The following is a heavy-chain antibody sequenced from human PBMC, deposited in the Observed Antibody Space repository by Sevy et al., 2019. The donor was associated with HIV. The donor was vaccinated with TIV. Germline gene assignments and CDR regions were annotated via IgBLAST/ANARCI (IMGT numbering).Heavy chain of an antibody. V-gene: IGHV6-1*01. CDR3: ARAGGGGYCSGGSCYSSYYYFYGMDV. Sequence: SQTLSLTCAISGDSVSSNSAAWNCIRRSPSRGLQWLGRTYYRSKWYNDYAVSVKSRITINPDTSNNQFSLQLNSVTPEDTAVYYSARAGGGGYCSGGSCYSSYYYFYGMDVWGQGTTVTVSS. J-gene: IGHJ6*02. D-gene: IGHD2-15*01. CDR1: GDSVSSNSAA. CDR2: TYYRSKWYN.